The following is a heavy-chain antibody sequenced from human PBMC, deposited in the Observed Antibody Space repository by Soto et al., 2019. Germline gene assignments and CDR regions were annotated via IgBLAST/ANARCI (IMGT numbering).Heavy chain of an antibody. J-gene: IGHJ4*02. Sequence: SETLSLTCTVSGVSVSSGSFYWAWIRQPPGKGLEWIGFGSYSGTTNYKPSLKSRVTISVDTSRSQISLKVSSLTAADTAVYYCARGATVTQFDYWGRGTLVTVSS. V-gene: IGHV4-61*01. CDR2: GSYSGTT. D-gene: IGHD4-17*01. CDR1: GVSVSSGSFY. CDR3: ARGATVTQFDY.